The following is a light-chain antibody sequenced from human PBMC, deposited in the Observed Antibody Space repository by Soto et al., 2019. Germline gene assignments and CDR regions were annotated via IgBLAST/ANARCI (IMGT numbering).Light chain of an antibody. Sequence: EIVVTMSPATVSLSKGERATLSCRASQSVSSYLAWYQQKPGQAPRLLIYGASSRATGIPDRFSGSGSGTDFTLTFCCLQPDDIPTYYSVPTYRTYRIGQATR. CDR1: QSVSSY. CDR2: GAS. J-gene: IGKJ5*01. V-gene: IGKV3-11*01. CDR3: VPTYRTYR.